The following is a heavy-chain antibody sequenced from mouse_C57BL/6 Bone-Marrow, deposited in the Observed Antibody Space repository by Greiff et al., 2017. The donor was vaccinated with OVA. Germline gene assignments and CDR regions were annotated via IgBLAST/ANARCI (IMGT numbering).Heavy chain of an antibody. CDR1: GYTFTDYN. Sequence: EVKLMESGPELVKPGASVKIPCKASGYTFTDYNMDWVKQSHGKSLEWIGDINPNNGGTIYNQKFKGKATLTVDKSSSTAYMELRSLTSEDTAVYYCAREGYYYGSSHGYFDVWGTGTTVTVSS. CDR3: AREGYYYGSSHGYFDV. D-gene: IGHD1-1*01. V-gene: IGHV1-18*01. J-gene: IGHJ1*03. CDR2: INPNNGGT.